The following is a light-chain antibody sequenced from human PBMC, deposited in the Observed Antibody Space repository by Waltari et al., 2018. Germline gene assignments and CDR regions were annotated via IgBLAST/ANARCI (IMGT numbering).Light chain of an antibody. Sequence: DIQMTQSPSTLSASVGDRVPLTCRASQSIYRWVAWYQQKPGKAPKPLNYEASTLETGVPSRFSGSGSGTEFTLTISSLQPDDFATYHCHQYLTQWTFGQGTKVEIK. CDR3: HQYLTQWT. J-gene: IGKJ1*01. CDR2: EAS. V-gene: IGKV1-5*03. CDR1: QSIYRW.